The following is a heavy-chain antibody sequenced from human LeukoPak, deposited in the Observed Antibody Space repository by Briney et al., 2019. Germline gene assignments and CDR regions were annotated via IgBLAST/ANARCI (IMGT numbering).Heavy chain of an antibody. CDR1: GGTFSSYA. J-gene: IGHJ4*02. V-gene: IGHV1-18*01. D-gene: IGHD2-15*01. Sequence: ASVKVSCKASGGTFSSYAISWVRQAPGQGLEWMGWISAYNGNTNYAQRLQGRVTMTTDTSTSTAYMELRSLRSDDTAVYYCARKGYDCSGGSCYLAGFDYWGQGTLVTVSS. CDR2: ISAYNGNT. CDR3: ARKGYDCSGGSCYLAGFDY.